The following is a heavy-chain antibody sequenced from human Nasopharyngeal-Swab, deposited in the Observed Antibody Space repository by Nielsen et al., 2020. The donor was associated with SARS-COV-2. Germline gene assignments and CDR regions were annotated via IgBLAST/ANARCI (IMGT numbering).Heavy chain of an antibody. V-gene: IGHV3-21*01. Sequence: GESLKISCAASGFLFSDDGMSWIRQAPGKGLEWVSSLSSTSTYVYYADSVKGRFTIARDNSRKSLFLHMNNLRVEDTGVYYCARDRVSSSGWYPSATDGMDVWGQGTTVIVSS. CDR2: LSSTSTYV. D-gene: IGHD6-19*01. CDR1: GFLFSDDG. CDR3: ARDRVSSSGWYPSATDGMDV. J-gene: IGHJ6*02.